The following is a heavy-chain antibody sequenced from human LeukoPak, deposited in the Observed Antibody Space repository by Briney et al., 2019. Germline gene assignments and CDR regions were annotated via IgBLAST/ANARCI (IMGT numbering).Heavy chain of an antibody. Sequence: KSSETLSLTCTVSGGSISSSSYYWGWIRQPPGKGLEWIGSIYYSGSTYYNPSLKSRVTISVDTSKNQFSLKLSSVTAADTAVYYCARECRDGYKPRAGGNWFDPWGQGTLVTASS. D-gene: IGHD5-24*01. CDR1: GGSISSSSYY. V-gene: IGHV4-39*07. CDR3: ARECRDGYKPRAGGNWFDP. J-gene: IGHJ5*02. CDR2: IYYSGST.